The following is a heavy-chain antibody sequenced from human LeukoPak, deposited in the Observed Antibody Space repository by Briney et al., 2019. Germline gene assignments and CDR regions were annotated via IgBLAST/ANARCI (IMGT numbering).Heavy chain of an antibody. CDR3: ARDPSTYYYGSGSPSYYFDY. CDR2: IYYSGST. CDR1: GGSISSGDYY. D-gene: IGHD3-10*01. J-gene: IGHJ4*02. V-gene: IGHV4-30-4*01. Sequence: PSETLSLTCTVSGGSISSGDYYWSWIRQPPGKGLEWIVYIYYSGSTYYNPSLKSRVTISVDTSKNQFSLKLSSVTAADTAVYYCARDPSTYYYGSGSPSYYFDYWGQGTLVTVSS.